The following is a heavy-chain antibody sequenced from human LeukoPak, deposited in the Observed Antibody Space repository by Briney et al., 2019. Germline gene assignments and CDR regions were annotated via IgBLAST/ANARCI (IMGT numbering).Heavy chain of an antibody. J-gene: IGHJ5*02. D-gene: IGHD1-20*01. V-gene: IGHV4-39*01. CDR3: ARRGPYNWNEENNWFDP. CDR2: IYYSGST. Sequence: SETLSLTCTVSGGSISSSSYYWGWIRQPPGKGLEWIGSIYYSGSTYYNPSLKSRVTISVDTSKNQFSLKLSSVTAADTAVYYCARRGPYNWNEENNWFDPWGREPWSPSPQ. CDR1: GGSISSSSYY.